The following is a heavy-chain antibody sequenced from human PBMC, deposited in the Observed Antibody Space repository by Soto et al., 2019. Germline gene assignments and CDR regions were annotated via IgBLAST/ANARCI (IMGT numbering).Heavy chain of an antibody. J-gene: IGHJ3*01. D-gene: IGHD2-21*01. CDR2: ISVFNGNT. V-gene: IGHV1-18*01. CDR1: GYTFTCYG. Sequence: QVQLVQSGAEVKKPGASVKVSCKTSGYTFTCYGINWVRQAPGHGLEWMGWISVFNGNTKYGQNIQDRVIMTTDTSTSTAYMELRSLQSDAAAVEFCGRDGSGGMIASWGQGTMLIVSS. CDR3: GRDGSGGMIAS.